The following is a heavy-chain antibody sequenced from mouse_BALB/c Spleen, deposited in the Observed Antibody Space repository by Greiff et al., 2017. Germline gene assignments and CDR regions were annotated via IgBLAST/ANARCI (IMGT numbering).Heavy chain of an antibody. J-gene: IGHJ2*01. Sequence: QVQLQQSGAELVRPGSSVKISCKASGYAFSSYWMNWVKQRPGQGLEWIGQIYPGDGDTNYNGKFKGKATLTADKSSSTAYMQLSSLTSEDSAVYSCARNYYGYPEDWVQGTTLTVSS. CDR2: IYPGDGDT. D-gene: IGHD1-2*01. CDR3: ARNYYGYPED. CDR1: GYAFSSYW. V-gene: IGHV1-80*01.